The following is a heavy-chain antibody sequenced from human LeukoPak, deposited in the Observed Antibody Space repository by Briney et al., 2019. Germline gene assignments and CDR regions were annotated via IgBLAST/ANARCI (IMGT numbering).Heavy chain of an antibody. CDR1: GGSISSSSYY. J-gene: IGHJ2*01. CDR2: IYYSGST. CDR3: RVGSSGYVGWYFDL. D-gene: IGHD3-22*01. V-gene: IGHV4-39*01. Sequence: PSETLSLTCTVSGGSISSSSYYWGWIRQPPGKGLEWIGSIYYSGSTYYNPSLKSRVTISVDTSKNQFSLKLSSVTAADTVVYYCRVGSSGYVGWYFDLWGRGTLVTVSS.